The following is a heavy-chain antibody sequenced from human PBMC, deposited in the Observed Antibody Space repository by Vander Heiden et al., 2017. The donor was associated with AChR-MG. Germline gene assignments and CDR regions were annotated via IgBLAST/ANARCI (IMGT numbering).Heavy chain of an antibody. J-gene: IGHJ3*02. D-gene: IGHD3-16*02. CDR2: IYYSGST. Sequence: QVQLQESGPGLVKPSETLSLTCTVAGGSISSYYWSWIRQPPGKGLDWIGYIYYSGSTNYNPSLKSRVTISVDTSKNQFSLKLSSVTAADTAVYYCARSVITFGGVIVDAFDIWGQGTMVTVSS. CDR3: ARSVITFGGVIVDAFDI. V-gene: IGHV4-59*01. CDR1: GGSISSYY.